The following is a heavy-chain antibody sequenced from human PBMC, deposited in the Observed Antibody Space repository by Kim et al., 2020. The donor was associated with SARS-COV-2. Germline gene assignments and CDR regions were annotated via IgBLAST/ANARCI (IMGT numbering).Heavy chain of an antibody. J-gene: IGHJ4*02. CDR2: IRNRGGGYTT. CDR1: GFTLSNYD. Sequence: GGSLRLSCVVSGFTLSNYDMDWARQAPGKGLEWVGRIRNRGGGYTTNYAASVTGRFTFSRYDSKNSLHLQMNSLKTEDTAVYYCVSWQYGSSNYWGQGTLVTVSS. CDR3: VSWQYGSSNY. D-gene: IGHD6-13*01. V-gene: IGHV3-72*01.